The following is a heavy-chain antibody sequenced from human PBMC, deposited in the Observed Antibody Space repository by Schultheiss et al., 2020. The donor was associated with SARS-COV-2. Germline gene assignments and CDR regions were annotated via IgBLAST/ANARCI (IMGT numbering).Heavy chain of an antibody. J-gene: IGHJ6*03. CDR1: GGSISSYY. CDR2: IYYSGST. CDR3: ARVAVGNYYHYYYMDV. V-gene: IGHV4-59*01. D-gene: IGHD6-19*01. Sequence: SETLSLTCSVFGGSISSYYWIWIRQPPGKGLEWIGYIYYSGSTNYNPSLKSRVTISVDTSKNQFSLKLSSVTAADTAVYYCARVAVGNYYHYYYMDVWGKGTTVTVSS.